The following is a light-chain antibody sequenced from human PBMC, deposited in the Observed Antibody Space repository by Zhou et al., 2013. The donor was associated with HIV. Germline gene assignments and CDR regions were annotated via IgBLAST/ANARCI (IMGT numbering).Light chain of an antibody. J-gene: IGKJ4*01. Sequence: DIQMTQSPSTLSASVGDRVTITCRASQSISTWLAWYQQKRGKAPKLLIYKASNLESGVPSRFSGSGSETEFTLTISGLQSEDFATYFCQQYKSFPPTFGGGTRLEIK. CDR2: KAS. CDR3: QQYKSFPPT. CDR1: QSISTW. V-gene: IGKV1-5*03.